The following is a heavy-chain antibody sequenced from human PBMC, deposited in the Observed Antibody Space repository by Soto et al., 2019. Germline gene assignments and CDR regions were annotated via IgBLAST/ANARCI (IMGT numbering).Heavy chain of an antibody. CDR2: IYTSGST. Sequence: PSETLSLTCTVSGGSISSYYWSWIRQPAGKGLEWIGRIYTSGSTNYNPSLKSRVTMSVDTSKNQFSLKLSSVTAADTAVYYCARHLTIDEYSSSSWFDYWGQGTLVTVSS. CDR1: GGSISSYY. J-gene: IGHJ4*02. D-gene: IGHD6-6*01. V-gene: IGHV4-4*07. CDR3: ARHLTIDEYSSSSWFDY.